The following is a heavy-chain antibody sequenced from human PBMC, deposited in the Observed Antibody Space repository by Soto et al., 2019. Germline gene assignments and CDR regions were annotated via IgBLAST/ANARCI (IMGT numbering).Heavy chain of an antibody. CDR1: GFTFSSYA. V-gene: IGHV3-64*01. CDR2: ISSNGGST. CDR3: ARGMDIVLMVYAGPWYYYYMDV. J-gene: IGHJ6*03. Sequence: GGSLRLSCAASGFTFSSYAMHWVRQAPGKGLEYVSAISSNGGSTYYANSVKGRFTISRDNSKNTLYLQLGSLRAEDMAVYYCARGMDIVLMVYAGPWYYYYMDVWGKGTTVTVSS. D-gene: IGHD2-8*01.